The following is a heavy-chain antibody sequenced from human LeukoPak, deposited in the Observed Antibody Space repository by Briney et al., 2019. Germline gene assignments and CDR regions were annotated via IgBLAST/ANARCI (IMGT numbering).Heavy chain of an antibody. J-gene: IGHJ5*02. D-gene: IGHD2-2*01. CDR2: IWYDGSNK. Sequence: GGSLRLSCAASGFTFSSHGMHWVRQAPGKGLEWVAVIWYDGSNKYYADSVKGRFTISRDNSKNTLYLQMNSLRAEDTAVYYCARDRHIQCSSTSCYSGWFDPWGQGTLVTVSS. CDR3: ARDRHIQCSSTSCYSGWFDP. V-gene: IGHV3-33*01. CDR1: GFTFSSHG.